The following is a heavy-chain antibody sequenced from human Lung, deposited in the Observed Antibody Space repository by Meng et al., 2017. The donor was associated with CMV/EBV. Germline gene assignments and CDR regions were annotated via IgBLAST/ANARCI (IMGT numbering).Heavy chain of an antibody. D-gene: IGHD6-19*01. CDR1: GFTFDDYA. V-gene: IGHV3-9*01. CDR3: AKESSGCDY. CDR2: ISWNSGSI. J-gene: IGHJ4*02. Sequence: GGSLRLSCAASGFTFDDYAMHWVRQAPGKGLEWVSGISWNSGSIGYADSVKGRFTISRDNAKNSLYLQMNSLRAEDTALYYCAKESSGCDYRGQGKLLTVDS.